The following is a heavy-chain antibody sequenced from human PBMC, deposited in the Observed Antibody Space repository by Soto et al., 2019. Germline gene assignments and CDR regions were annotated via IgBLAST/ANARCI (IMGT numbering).Heavy chain of an antibody. CDR1: GASVSTSTYH. Sequence: QLQLQESGPGLVKPSETLSLTCTISGASVSTSTYHWGWMRQPPGKGLEWIGTVYYDGSPYYNPSLQRRGPISVYTSMNQFSLKVTSVTAADTAVYYCARHGAAVLYYYGMDVWGQGTTVTVSS. CDR3: ARHGAAVLYYYGMDV. CDR2: VYYDGSP. J-gene: IGHJ6*02. V-gene: IGHV4-39*01. D-gene: IGHD6-13*01.